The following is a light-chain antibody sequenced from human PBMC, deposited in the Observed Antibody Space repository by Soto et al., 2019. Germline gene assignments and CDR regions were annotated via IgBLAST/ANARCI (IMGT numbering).Light chain of an antibody. CDR3: QAWDSSIHYV. CDR1: KLGDKH. J-gene: IGLJ1*01. CDR2: DDN. V-gene: IGLV3-1*01. Sequence: SYELTQPPSVSVFPGQTARITCSGDKLGDKHPCWYQQKSGQSPVLVIYDDNRRPSGIPERFSGSNSGNTATLTISGAQTMDEADYYCQAWDSSIHYVFGTGTKLTVL.